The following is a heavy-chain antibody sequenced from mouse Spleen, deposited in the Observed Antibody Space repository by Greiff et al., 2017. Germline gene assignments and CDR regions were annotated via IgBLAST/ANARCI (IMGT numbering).Heavy chain of an antibody. V-gene: IGHV3-6*01. D-gene: IGHD1-1*01. Sequence: DVKLQESGPGLVKPSQSLSLTCSVSGYSFTSGYYWYWIRQFPGNKLEWIGYISYDGSNNYNPSLKNRISFTLDTSKNQFFLKLNSVTTEDTATYYCASYYGSSYGFAYWGQGTLVTVSA. CDR1: GYSFTSGYY. CDR2: ISYDGSN. J-gene: IGHJ3*01. CDR3: ASYYGSSYGFAY.